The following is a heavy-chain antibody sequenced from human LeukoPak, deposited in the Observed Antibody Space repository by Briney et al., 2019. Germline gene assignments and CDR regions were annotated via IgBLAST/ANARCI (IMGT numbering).Heavy chain of an antibody. CDR2: IYWDDDK. V-gene: IGHV2-5*02. CDR1: GFSLSTSGVG. J-gene: IGHJ4*02. D-gene: IGHD5-18*01. CDR3: AGSRGYSYGEAFDY. Sequence: SGPTLVKPTQTLTLTCTFSGFSLSTSGVGAGWIRQPPGKALEWLALIYWDDDKRYSPSLKSRLTITKDTSKNQVVLTMTNMDPVDTATYYCAGSRGYSYGEAFDYWGQGTLVTVSS.